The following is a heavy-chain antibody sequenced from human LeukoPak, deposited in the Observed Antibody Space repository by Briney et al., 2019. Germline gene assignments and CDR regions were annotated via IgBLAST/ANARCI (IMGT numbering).Heavy chain of an antibody. V-gene: IGHV1-69*13. J-gene: IGHJ6*02. CDR1: GGTFSSYS. D-gene: IGHD1-26*01. Sequence: SVKVSCKASGGTFSSYSISWVRQAPGQGLEWMGGITPIFDTADYAQKFQGRVTITVDESTSTAYMELSSLRSEDTAVFYCARISLGAIWGYYYGMDVWGQGTTVTVSS. CDR2: ITPIFDTA. CDR3: ARISLGAIWGYYYGMDV.